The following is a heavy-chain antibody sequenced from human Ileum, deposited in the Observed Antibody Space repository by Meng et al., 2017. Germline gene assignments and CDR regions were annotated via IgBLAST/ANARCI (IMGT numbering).Heavy chain of an antibody. CDR2: INHSGST. D-gene: IGHD3-22*01. CDR3: SRTSYYDTSGYYPG. CDR1: CGSFSGYY. J-gene: IGHJ4*02. Sequence: VQTQQVGDVLMKPSSSLYLTCAGSCGSFSGYYWSWIRQPPGKGLEWIGKINHSGSTNYDPSLKSRVTISVDTSKNQLSLKLSSVTAADTAVYYCSRTSYYDTSGYYPGWGQGTLVTVSS. V-gene: IGHV4-34*01.